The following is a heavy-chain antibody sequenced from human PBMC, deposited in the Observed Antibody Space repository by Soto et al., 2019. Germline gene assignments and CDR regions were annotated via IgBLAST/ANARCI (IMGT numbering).Heavy chain of an antibody. CDR1: GFTFSNAW. CDR2: IKSKTDGGTT. V-gene: IGHV3-15*01. D-gene: IGHD2-2*01. CDR3: TTDFVHCSSTSCYVDYFDY. Sequence: GGSLRLSCAASGFTFSNAWMSWFRQAPGKGLEWVGRIKSKTDGGTTDYAAPVKGRFTISRDDSKNTLYLQMNSLKTEDTAVYYCTTDFVHCSSTSCYVDYFDYWGQGTLVTVSS. J-gene: IGHJ4*02.